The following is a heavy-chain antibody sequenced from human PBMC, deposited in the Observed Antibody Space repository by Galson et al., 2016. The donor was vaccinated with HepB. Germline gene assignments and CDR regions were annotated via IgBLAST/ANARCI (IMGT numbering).Heavy chain of an antibody. Sequence: SVKVSCKASGYTFTRYGISWVRQAPGQGLEWMGVINPSGGSTKDAQKFQGRVTITADESTNTASMELISLRSEDTAVYFCARSYYMSTEGYRPFDSWSQGTRVTVSS. CDR3: ARSYYMSTEGYRPFDS. V-gene: IGHV1-69*13. CDR1: GYTFTRYG. D-gene: IGHD5-18*01. CDR2: INPSGGST. J-gene: IGHJ4*02.